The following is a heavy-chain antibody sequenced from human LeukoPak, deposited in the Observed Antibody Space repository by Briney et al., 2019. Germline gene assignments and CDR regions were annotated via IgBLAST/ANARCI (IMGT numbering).Heavy chain of an antibody. Sequence: GGSLRLSCAASGFTFSSYNMNWVRQAPGKGLEWVSYISSSGSTKYYADSVKGRFTISRDNARNSLYLQMNSLRAEDTAVYFCARGGLSIMGYWGQGTLVTVSS. V-gene: IGHV3-48*01. D-gene: IGHD2/OR15-2a*01. J-gene: IGHJ4*02. CDR3: ARGGLSIMGY. CDR2: ISSSGSTK. CDR1: GFTFSSYN.